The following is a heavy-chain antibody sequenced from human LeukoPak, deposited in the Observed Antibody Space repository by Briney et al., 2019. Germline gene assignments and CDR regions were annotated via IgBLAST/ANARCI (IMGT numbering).Heavy chain of an antibody. CDR2: IRYDGSNK. CDR1: GYTFSSYG. V-gene: IGHV3-30*02. Sequence: GGSLRLSCAASGYTFSSYGMHWVRQAPGKGLEWVAFIRYDGSNKYYADSVKGRFTISRDNSKNTLYLQMNSLRAEDTAVYYCTRDPSGRSYGFVDYWGRGTLVTVSS. D-gene: IGHD5-18*01. J-gene: IGHJ4*02. CDR3: TRDPSGRSYGFVDY.